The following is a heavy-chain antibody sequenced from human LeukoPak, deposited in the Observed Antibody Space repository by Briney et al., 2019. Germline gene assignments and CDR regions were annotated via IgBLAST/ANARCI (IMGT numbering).Heavy chain of an antibody. CDR1: GFTFSSYW. CDR3: ARLDILTGYLKVPDY. Sequence: GGSLRLSCAASGFTFSSYWMSWVRQAPGKGLEWVANIKQDGSEKYYVDSVKGRFTISRDNAKNSLYLQMNSLRAEDTAVYYCARLDILTGYLKVPDYWGQGTLVTVSS. V-gene: IGHV3-7*01. J-gene: IGHJ4*02. CDR2: IKQDGSEK. D-gene: IGHD3-9*01.